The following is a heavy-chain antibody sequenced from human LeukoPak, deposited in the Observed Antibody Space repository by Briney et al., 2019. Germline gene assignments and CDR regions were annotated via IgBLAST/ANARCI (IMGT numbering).Heavy chain of an antibody. V-gene: IGHV3-23*01. CDR3: ATHSGNYSFDY. J-gene: IGHJ4*02. Sequence: PGGSLRLSCAASGFTFSSYTMSWVRQAPGKGLEWVSAISGSGGSTYYADSVKGQFTVSRDNSKNTLYLQMNSLRAEDTAVYYCATHSGNYSFDYWGQGTLVTVSS. CDR2: ISGSGGST. CDR1: GFTFSSYT. D-gene: IGHD3-10*01.